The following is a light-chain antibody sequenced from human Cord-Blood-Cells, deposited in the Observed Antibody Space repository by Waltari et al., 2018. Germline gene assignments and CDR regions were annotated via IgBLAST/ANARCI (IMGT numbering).Light chain of an antibody. CDR1: QSISSY. Sequence: DIQMTQSPSSLSASVGDRVTITCRASQSISSYLNWYQQKPGKAPKLLIYAASSLQSGVPSRFSRSGSGTDFTLTISSLQPEDFATYYYQQSYSTPHTFGQGTKLEIK. J-gene: IGKJ2*01. V-gene: IGKV1-39*01. CDR2: AAS. CDR3: QQSYSTPHT.